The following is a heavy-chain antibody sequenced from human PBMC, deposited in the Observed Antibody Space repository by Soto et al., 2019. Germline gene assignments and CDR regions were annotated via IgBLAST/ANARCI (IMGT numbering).Heavy chain of an antibody. V-gene: IGHV4-34*01. CDR3: ASPISRNYYGMDV. CDR1: GGSFSGSY. CDR2: INHSGST. J-gene: IGHJ6*02. D-gene: IGHD2-2*01. Sequence: SETLSLTCAVYGGSFSGSYWSWIRQPPGKGLEWNGEINHSGSTNYNPSLKSRVTISVDTSKNQFSLKLSSVTAADTAVYYCASPISRNYYGMDVWGQGTTVTVSS.